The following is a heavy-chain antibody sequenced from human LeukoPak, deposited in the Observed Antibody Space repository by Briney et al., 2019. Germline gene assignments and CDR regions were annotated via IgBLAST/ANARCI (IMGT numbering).Heavy chain of an antibody. D-gene: IGHD5-12*01. J-gene: IGHJ6*04. CDR2: ISYDGSNK. CDR1: GFTFSSYG. Sequence: GGSLRPSCAASGFTFSSYGMHWVRQAPGKGLEWVAVISYDGSNKYYADSVKGRFTISRDNSKNTLYLQMNSLRAEDTAVYYCAKDLLLGYSGYDWGEPYYYYYGVDVWGKGTTVSVSS. V-gene: IGHV3-30*18. CDR3: AKDLLLGYSGYDWGEPYYYYYGVDV.